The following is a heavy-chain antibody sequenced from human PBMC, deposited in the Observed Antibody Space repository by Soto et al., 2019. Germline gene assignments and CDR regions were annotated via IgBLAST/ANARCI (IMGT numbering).Heavy chain of an antibody. CDR1: GFTFSSYA. CDR3: VALFRYYDSSGYYYHPPLFDY. V-gene: IGHV3-64D*08. Sequence: GGSLRLSCSASGFTFSSYAMHWVRQAPGKGLEYVSAISSNGGSTYYADSVKGRFTISRDNSKNTLYLQMSSLRAEDTAVYYCVALFRYYDSSGYYYHPPLFDYWGQGTLVTVSS. J-gene: IGHJ4*02. CDR2: ISSNGGST. D-gene: IGHD3-22*01.